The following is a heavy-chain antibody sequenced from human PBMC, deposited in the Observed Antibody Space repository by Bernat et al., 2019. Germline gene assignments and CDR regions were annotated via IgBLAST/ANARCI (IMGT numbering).Heavy chain of an antibody. CDR2: ISGSGGST. V-gene: IGHV3-23*04. D-gene: IGHD4-17*01. J-gene: IGHJ2*01. Sequence: EVQLVESGGGLVQPGGSLRLSCAASGFTFSSYAMSWVRQAPGKGLEWVSAISGSGGSTYYADSGKGQFTNSRDNSTNRLYLQMNSLRAEDTAVYYCAKLPTVKMRQKVNWYFDLWGRGTLVTVSS. CDR1: GFTFSSYA. CDR3: AKLPTVKMRQKVNWYFDL.